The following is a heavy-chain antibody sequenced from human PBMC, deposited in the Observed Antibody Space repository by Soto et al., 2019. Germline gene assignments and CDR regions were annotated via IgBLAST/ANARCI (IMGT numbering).Heavy chain of an antibody. D-gene: IGHD3-10*01. CDR3: ARGYYYGSGSYSYYYMDV. V-gene: IGHV1-24*01. Sequence: ASVKVSCKVSGYTLTELSMHWVRQAPGKGLEWMGGFDPEDGETIYAQKFQGRVTMTEDTSTDTAYMELSSLRSEDTAVYYCARGYYYGSGSYSYYYMDVWGKGTTVTVSS. J-gene: IGHJ6*03. CDR2: FDPEDGET. CDR1: GYTLTELS.